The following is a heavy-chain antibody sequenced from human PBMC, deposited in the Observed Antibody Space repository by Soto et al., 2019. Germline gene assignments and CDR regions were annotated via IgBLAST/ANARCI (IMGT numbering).Heavy chain of an antibody. D-gene: IGHD3-3*01. Sequence: PGGSLTLSYATSGFTFRGYSMHWLRQAPGKELEWVAVTSSDGATTYYADSVRGRFTVSRDNSKRTLCLQMNSLIPDDTAVYYCAREVVLTEWFFDNWGQGILVIVSS. V-gene: IGHV3-30*04. CDR1: GFTFRGYS. J-gene: IGHJ4*02. CDR2: TSSDGATT. CDR3: AREVVLTEWFFDN.